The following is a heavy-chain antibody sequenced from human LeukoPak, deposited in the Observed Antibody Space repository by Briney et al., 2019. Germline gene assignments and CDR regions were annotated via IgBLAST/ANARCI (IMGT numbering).Heavy chain of an antibody. CDR3: ARGGAGVAGLDY. Sequence: SVKVSCKASGGTFSSYAISWVRQAPGQGLEWMGGIIPIFGTANYAQKLQGRVTMTTDTSTSTAYMELRSLRSDDTAVYYCARGGAGVAGLDYWGQGTLVTVSS. CDR2: IIPIFGTA. V-gene: IGHV1-69*05. D-gene: IGHD6-19*01. J-gene: IGHJ4*02. CDR1: GGTFSSYA.